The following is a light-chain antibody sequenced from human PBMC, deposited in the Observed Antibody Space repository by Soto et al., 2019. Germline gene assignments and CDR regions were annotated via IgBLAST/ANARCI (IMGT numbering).Light chain of an antibody. J-gene: IGLJ1*01. CDR2: EVT. CDR1: SGDVGSYSP. Sequence: QSALTQPASVSGSPGQSITISCTGTSGDVGSYSPDSWYQQLPGKAPKLIIYEVTKRPSGVSNRFSGSKSGNTASLTISGLQAEDEAEYFCCSYAGGDTFFLFGTGTKLTVL. V-gene: IGLV2-23*02. CDR3: CSYAGGDTFFL.